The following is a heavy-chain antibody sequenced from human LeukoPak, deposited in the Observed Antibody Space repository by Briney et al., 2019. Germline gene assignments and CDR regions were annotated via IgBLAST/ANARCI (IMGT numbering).Heavy chain of an antibody. D-gene: IGHD2-15*01. CDR1: GLTVSSNY. J-gene: IGHJ4*02. CDR3: AGGFYPAY. CDR2: IYSGGTT. Sequence: PGGSLRLSCAASGLTVSSNYMSWVRQAPGKGPEWVSVIYSGGTTYYADSVKGRFIISRDNSKNTLYLQMNSLRAEDTAVYYCAGGFYPAYWGQGTLATVSS. V-gene: IGHV3-66*01.